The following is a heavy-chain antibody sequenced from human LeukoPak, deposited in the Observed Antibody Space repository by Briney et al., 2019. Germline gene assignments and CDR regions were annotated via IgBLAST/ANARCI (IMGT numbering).Heavy chain of an antibody. CDR2: IKQDGSEK. CDR1: GFTFSSYW. D-gene: IGHD5-18*01. V-gene: IGHV3-7*01. CDR3: ARAWGGYSYGHPYYFDS. Sequence: GGSLRLSCAASGFTFSSYWMSWVRQAPGKGLEWVANIKQDGSEKYYVDSVKGRFTISRDDAKNSLSLQMNSLRAEDTAVYYCARAWGGYSYGHPYYFDSWGQGTLVTVSS. J-gene: IGHJ4*02.